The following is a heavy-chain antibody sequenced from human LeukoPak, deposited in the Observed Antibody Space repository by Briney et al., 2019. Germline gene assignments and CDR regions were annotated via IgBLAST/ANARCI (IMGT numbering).Heavy chain of an antibody. V-gene: IGHV3-53*01. J-gene: IGHJ6*03. CDR1: GFTVSSNY. CDR3: ASGPPSPNYYYMDV. CDR2: IYSGGST. Sequence: GGSLRLSCAASGFTVSSNYMSWVRQAPGKGLEWVSVIYSGGSTYYADSVKGRFTISRDNSKNTLYLQMNSLRAEDTAVYYCASGPPSPNYYYMDVWGKGTTVTISS.